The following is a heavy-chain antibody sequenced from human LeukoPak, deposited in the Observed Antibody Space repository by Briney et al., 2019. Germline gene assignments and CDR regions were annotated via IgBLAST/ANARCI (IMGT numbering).Heavy chain of an antibody. CDR3: AGNIGGGTKELSGFDI. V-gene: IGHV4-59*08. Sequence: SETLSLTCTVSSGSISNYYWSWIRQPPGKGLEWIGYIYYSESTKYNPSLKSRLTISVDTSKNQFSLRLTSVTAADTAVYYCAGNIGGGTKELSGFDIWGQGTMVNV. CDR1: SGSISNYY. J-gene: IGHJ3*02. D-gene: IGHD1-26*01. CDR2: IYYSEST.